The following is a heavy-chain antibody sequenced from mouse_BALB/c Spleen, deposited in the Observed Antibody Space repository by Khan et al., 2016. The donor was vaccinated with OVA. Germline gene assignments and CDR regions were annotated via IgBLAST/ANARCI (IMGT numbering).Heavy chain of an antibody. J-gene: IGHJ2*01. CDR1: GYSITSGYG. CDR2: IRYSGST. V-gene: IGHV3-1*02. CDR3: ARTARIKY. D-gene: IGHD1-2*01. Sequence: EVKLEESGPGLVKPSQSLSLTCTVTGYSITSGYGWNWIRQFPGNKLEWMGYIRYSGSTNYNPSLKSRISITRDTSENQFFLQLNSVTTEDTATYYCARTARIKYWGQGTTLTVSS.